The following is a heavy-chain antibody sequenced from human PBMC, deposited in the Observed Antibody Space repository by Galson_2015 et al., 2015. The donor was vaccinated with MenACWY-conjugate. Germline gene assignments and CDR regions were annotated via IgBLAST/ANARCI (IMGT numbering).Heavy chain of an antibody. J-gene: IGHJ4*02. CDR3: ARIVGASHFFDY. CDR1: GYTFTNYW. V-gene: IGHV5-10-1*01. CDR2: IDPSDSEV. D-gene: IGHD1-26*01. Sequence: QSGAEVKEPGESLAISCKASGYTFTNYWIIWVRQMPGKGLEWMGRIDPSDSEVNYSPSFQGHLTISADKSIGTAYLQWSSLKASDTAMYYCARIVGASHFFDYWGQGSLVAVSS.